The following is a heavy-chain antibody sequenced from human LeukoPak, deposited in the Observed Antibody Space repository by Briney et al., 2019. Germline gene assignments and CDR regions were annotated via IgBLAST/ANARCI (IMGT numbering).Heavy chain of an antibody. D-gene: IGHD6-19*01. CDR2: MNPNSGNT. V-gene: IGHV1-8*01. CDR3: TRGSSGRRDN. J-gene: IGHJ4*02. CDR1: GYTFTSCD. Sequence: ASVKVSCEASGYTFTSCDINWVRQATGPGLEWMGWMNPNSGNTGYGQSFQGRITMTRDISIGTAYMELSNLTSEDTAIYYCTRGSSGRRDNWGQGTLVTVSA.